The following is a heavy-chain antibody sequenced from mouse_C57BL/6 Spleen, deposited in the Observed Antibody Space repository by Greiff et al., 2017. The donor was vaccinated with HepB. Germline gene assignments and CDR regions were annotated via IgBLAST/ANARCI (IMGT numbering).Heavy chain of an antibody. J-gene: IGHJ4*01. D-gene: IGHD2-1*01. CDR1: GYTFTGYW. Sequence: VQLQQSGAELMKPGASVKLSCKATGYTFTGYWIEWVKQRPGHGLEWIGEILPGSGSTNYNEKFKGKATFTADTSSNTADMQLSSLTTEDSAIYYCAREAGVSTMAHGGAMDYWGQGTSVTVSS. V-gene: IGHV1-9*01. CDR3: AREAGVSTMAHGGAMDY. CDR2: ILPGSGST.